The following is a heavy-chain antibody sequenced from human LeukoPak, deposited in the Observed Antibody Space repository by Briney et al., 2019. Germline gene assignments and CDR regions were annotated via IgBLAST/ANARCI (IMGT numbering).Heavy chain of an antibody. CDR1: GFTFTNYG. V-gene: IGHV3-30*02. J-gene: IGHJ4*02. Sequence: PGGTLRLSCAVSGFTFTNYGMHWVRQAPGKGLEWVAFIRYDGSSKYYADSVRGRFTISRDNAKNSLYLEMDSLRTEGQGVYYCAWAQFGGWYGLAFDSWGQGILVTVSS. D-gene: IGHD6-19*01. CDR2: IRYDGSSK. CDR3: AWAQFGGWYGLAFDS.